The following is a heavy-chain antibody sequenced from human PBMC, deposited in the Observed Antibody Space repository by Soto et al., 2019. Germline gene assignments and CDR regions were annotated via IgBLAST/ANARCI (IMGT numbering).Heavy chain of an antibody. J-gene: IGHJ4*02. Sequence: QVQLQQWGAGLLKPSETLSLTCAVYGGSFSGYYWNWIRQPPGKGLEWIGEINHSGSTNYNPSLKSRVTISLDTSKNQFSLKLSSMTAADTAVYYCARGEGRNCDYWGQGTLVTVSS. CDR3: ARGEGRNCDY. CDR1: GGSFSGYY. V-gene: IGHV4-34*01. CDR2: INHSGST.